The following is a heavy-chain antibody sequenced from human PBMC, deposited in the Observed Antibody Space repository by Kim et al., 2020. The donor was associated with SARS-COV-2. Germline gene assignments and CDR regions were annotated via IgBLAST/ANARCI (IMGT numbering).Heavy chain of an antibody. CDR3: ARDTAAAMDV. J-gene: IGHJ6*02. D-gene: IGHD6-25*01. V-gene: IGHV3-72*01. Sequence: FAPSVRGSFTVSRDDSKTSLYLQMNSLKTEDTAVYYCARDTAAAMDVWGQGTTVTVSS.